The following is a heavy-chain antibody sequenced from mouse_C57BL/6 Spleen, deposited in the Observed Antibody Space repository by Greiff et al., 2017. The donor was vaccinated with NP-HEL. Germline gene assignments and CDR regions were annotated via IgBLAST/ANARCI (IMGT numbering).Heavy chain of an antibody. CDR3: ARGGTGAYFDV. J-gene: IGHJ1*03. Sequence: VKLQQSGAELARPGASVKLSCKASGYTFTSYGISWVKQRTGQGLEWIGDIYPRSGNTYYNEKFKGKATLTADKSSSTAYMELRSLTSEAAAVYVCARGGTGAYFDVWGTGTTVTVSS. D-gene: IGHD4-1*01. CDR2: IYPRSGNT. CDR1: GYTFTSYG. V-gene: IGHV1-81*01.